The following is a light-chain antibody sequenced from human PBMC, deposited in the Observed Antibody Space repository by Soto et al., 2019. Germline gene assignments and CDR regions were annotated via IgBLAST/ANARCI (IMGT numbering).Light chain of an antibody. CDR2: GVT. V-gene: IGLV1-51*01. CDR3: SSYTATRTYV. Sequence: QSVLTQSPSVSAAPGQKVTISCSGSSSNIGNNYVSWYQQLPGTAPKLLIYGVTDRPSGVSNRFSGSKSGNTASLTVSGLQAEDEGDYYCSSYTATRTYVFGTGTKVTVL. J-gene: IGLJ1*01. CDR1: SSNIGNNY.